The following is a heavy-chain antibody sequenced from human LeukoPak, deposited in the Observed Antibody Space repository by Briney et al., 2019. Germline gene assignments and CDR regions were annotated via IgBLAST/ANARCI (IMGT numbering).Heavy chain of an antibody. CDR2: ISSSSSYI. CDR3: AREQGYGIQLRNWLDP. CDR1: GFTFSSYS. D-gene: IGHD5-18*01. Sequence: PGGSLRLSCAASGFTFSSYSMNWVRQAPGKGLEWVSSISSSSSYIYYADSVKGRFTISRDNAKNSLYLQMNSLRAEDTAVYYCAREQGYGIQLRNWLDPWGQGTLVTVSS. V-gene: IGHV3-21*01. J-gene: IGHJ5*02.